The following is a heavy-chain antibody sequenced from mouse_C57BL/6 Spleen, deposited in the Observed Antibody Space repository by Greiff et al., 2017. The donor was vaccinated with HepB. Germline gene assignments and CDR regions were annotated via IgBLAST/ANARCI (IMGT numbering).Heavy chain of an antibody. CDR2: IYPRDGST. Sequence: VQLQQSGPELVKPGASVKLSCKASGYTFTSYDINWVKQRPGQGLEWIGWIYPRDGSTKYNEKFKGKATLTVDTSSSTAYMELHSLTSEDSAVYFCARKGGYYYGSTHYFDYWGQGTTLTVSS. J-gene: IGHJ2*01. V-gene: IGHV1-85*01. CDR3: ARKGGYYYGSTHYFDY. D-gene: IGHD1-1*01. CDR1: GYTFTSYD.